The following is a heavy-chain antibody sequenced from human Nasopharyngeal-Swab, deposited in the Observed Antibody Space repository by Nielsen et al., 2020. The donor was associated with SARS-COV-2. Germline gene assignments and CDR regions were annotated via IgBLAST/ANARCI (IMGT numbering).Heavy chain of an antibody. V-gene: IGHV3-23*01. Sequence: VRRAPGKGLEWVSGVSGSGGTTKYADSVKGRFTISRDNSKNKLYLQMHSLRVEDMAVYYCAKDRYCSGGACYFSGFDYWGLGTLVTVSS. D-gene: IGHD2-15*01. CDR3: AKDRYCSGGACYFSGFDY. J-gene: IGHJ4*02. CDR2: VSGSGGTT.